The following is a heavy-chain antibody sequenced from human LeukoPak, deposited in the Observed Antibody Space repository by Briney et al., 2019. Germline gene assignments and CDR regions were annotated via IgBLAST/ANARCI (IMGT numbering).Heavy chain of an antibody. CDR3: AKVTVTMAATGDY. V-gene: IGHV3-23*01. D-gene: IGHD4-11*01. CDR2: ISGSGGST. J-gene: IGHJ4*02. Sequence: GGSLRLSCVVSGFIFNDYDMSWVRRAPGKGLEWVSAISGSGGSTYYADSVKGRFTISRDNSKNTLYLQMNSLRVEDTAIYYCAKVTVTMAATGDYWGQGTLVTVSS. CDR1: GFIFNDYD.